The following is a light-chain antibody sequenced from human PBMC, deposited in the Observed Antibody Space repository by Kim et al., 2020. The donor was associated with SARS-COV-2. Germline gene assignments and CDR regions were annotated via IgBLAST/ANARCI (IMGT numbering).Light chain of an antibody. V-gene: IGKV1-39*01. CDR1: QDIPTF. CDR3: QQTHTTPDT. Sequence: DIQMTQSPSSLSASVGDSVAIACRASQDIPTFLSWYQQTPGKAPKLLIYDASSVQSGVPPRFSGSGSGTDFTLTISDLQPDDFVTYYCQQTHTTPDTFGQGTKLEI. J-gene: IGKJ2*01. CDR2: DAS.